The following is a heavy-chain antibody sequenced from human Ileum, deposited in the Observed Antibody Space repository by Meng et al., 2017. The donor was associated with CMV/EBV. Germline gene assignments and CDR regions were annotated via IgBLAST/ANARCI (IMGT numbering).Heavy chain of an antibody. Sequence: LYCATSRFNLRDYWTHWVRQAPGKGLVWVSRIDREANTIDYAGSVRGRFTISRGYAKNTVYLQMNSLRAEDTAVYYCAKDFGGPSDSWGQGTLVTVSS. D-gene: IGHD3-10*01. J-gene: IGHJ4*02. CDR2: IDREANTI. V-gene: IGHV3-74*01. CDR3: AKDFGGPSDS. CDR1: RFNLRDYW.